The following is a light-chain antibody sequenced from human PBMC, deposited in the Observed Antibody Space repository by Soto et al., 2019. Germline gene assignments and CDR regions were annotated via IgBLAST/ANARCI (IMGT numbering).Light chain of an antibody. CDR2: AAS. J-gene: IGKJ4*01. CDR3: QQLNSYPLT. Sequence: DIQMNQSPSSLSASVGDRVTITCRASQGISSYLAWYQQKPGKAPKLLIYAASTLQSGVPSRFSGSGSGTEVTLTISSLKTEDFATYDCQQLNSYPLTFCGGTKVDIK. V-gene: IGKV1-9*01. CDR1: QGISSY.